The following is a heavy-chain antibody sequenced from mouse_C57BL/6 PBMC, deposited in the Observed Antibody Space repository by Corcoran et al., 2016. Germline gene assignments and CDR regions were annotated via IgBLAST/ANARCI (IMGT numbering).Heavy chain of an antibody. CDR2: INTYSGVP. D-gene: IGHD2-4*01. V-gene: IGHV9-3*01. CDR3: ARWDYLAY. CDR1: GYTFTTYG. Sequence: QIQLVQSGPELKKPGETVKISRKASGYTFTTYGMSWVKQAPGKGLKWMGWINTYSGVPTYADDFKGRFAFSLETSASTAYLQINNLKNEDTATYFCARWDYLAYWGQGTLVTVSA. J-gene: IGHJ3*01.